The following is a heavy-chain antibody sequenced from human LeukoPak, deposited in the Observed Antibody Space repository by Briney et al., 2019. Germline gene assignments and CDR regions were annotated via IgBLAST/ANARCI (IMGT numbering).Heavy chain of an antibody. Sequence: GESLKISSKGSGYSFTSYWIAWVRQMPGKGLEWMGIIFPDDSDTRYSPSFQGLVTISADKSISTAYLQWNSLKASDTAMYYCARHSDITVADSWGQGTLVTVSS. V-gene: IGHV5-51*01. J-gene: IGHJ5*01. CDR1: GYSFTSYW. CDR3: ARHSDITVADS. CDR2: IFPDDSDT. D-gene: IGHD6-19*01.